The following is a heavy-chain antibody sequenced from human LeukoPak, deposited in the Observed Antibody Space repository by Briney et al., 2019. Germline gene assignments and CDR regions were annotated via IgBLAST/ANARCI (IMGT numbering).Heavy chain of an antibody. CDR3: ALRGGTAMVNFDY. V-gene: IGHV4-34*01. CDR2: INHSGST. J-gene: IGHJ4*02. D-gene: IGHD5-18*01. CDR1: GGSFSGYY. Sequence: SETLSLTCAVYGGSFSGYYWSWIRQPPGKGLEWIGEINHSGSTNYNPSLKSRVTISVDTSKSQFSLKLSSVTAADTAVYYCALRGGTAMVNFDYWGQGTLVTVSS.